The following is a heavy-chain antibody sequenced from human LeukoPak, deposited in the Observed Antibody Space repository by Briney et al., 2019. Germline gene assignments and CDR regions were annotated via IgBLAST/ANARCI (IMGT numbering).Heavy chain of an antibody. Sequence: SETLSLTCTVSGGSISSYYWSWIRQPAGKGLEWIGRIYTSGSTNYNPSLKSRVTMSVDTSKNQFSLKLSSVTAADTAVYYCAKDSSSIAARLPFYLDYWGQGTLVTVSS. J-gene: IGHJ4*02. V-gene: IGHV4-4*07. CDR3: AKDSSSIAARLPFYLDY. CDR1: GGSISSYY. D-gene: IGHD6-6*01. CDR2: IYTSGST.